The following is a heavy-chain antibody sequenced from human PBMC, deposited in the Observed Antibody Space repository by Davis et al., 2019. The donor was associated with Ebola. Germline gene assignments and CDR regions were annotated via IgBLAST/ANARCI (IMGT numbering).Heavy chain of an antibody. D-gene: IGHD1-26*01. CDR3: ARDPHSGSHHYYYYYGMDV. V-gene: IGHV3-30*03. CDR1: GFTFSSYG. J-gene: IGHJ6*04. Sequence: GESLKISCATSGFTFSSYGMHWVRQAPGKGLEWVAVISYDGSNKYYADSVKGRFTISRDNAKNSLYLQMNSLRAEDTALYHCARDPHSGSHHYYYYYGMDVWGKGTTVTVSS. CDR2: ISYDGSNK.